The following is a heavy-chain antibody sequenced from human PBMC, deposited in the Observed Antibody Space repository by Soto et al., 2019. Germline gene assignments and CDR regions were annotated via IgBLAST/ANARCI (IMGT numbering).Heavy chain of an antibody. Sequence: QVPLVQSGAEVKKPGASVKVSCKASGYTFTSYGISWVRQAPGQGLEWMGWISAYNGNTNYAQKLQGRVTMTTDTSTSTAYMELRCLRSDDTAVYYCARENDFWSGYFTPDAFDIWGQATMVTVSS. CDR2: ISAYNGNT. D-gene: IGHD3-3*01. CDR3: ARENDFWSGYFTPDAFDI. CDR1: GYTFTSYG. V-gene: IGHV1-18*01. J-gene: IGHJ3*02.